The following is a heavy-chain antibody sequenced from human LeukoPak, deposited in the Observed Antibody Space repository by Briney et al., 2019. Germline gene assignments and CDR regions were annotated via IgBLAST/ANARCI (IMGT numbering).Heavy chain of an antibody. V-gene: IGHV4-59*08. CDR2: IYYSGST. D-gene: IGHD6-13*01. J-gene: IGHJ3*02. Sequence: NPSETLSLTCTVSGGSISSYYWSWIRQPPGKGLEWIGYIYYSGSTNYNPSLKSRVTISVDPSKNQFSLKLSSVTAADTAVYYCARSGGYSSPEGIWGQGTMVTVSS. CDR1: GGSISSYY. CDR3: ARSGGYSSPEGI.